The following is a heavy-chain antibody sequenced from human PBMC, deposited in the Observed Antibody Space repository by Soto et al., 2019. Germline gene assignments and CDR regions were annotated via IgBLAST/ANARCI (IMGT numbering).Heavy chain of an antibody. Sequence: HPGGSLRLSCAASGFTFTIYVMSWVRQAPGKGLEWVSAVSGNGGRTYYADSVKGRFTISRDNSKNAVYLQMDSLRVEDTAIYYCAKPIVGATRFAAFDFWGQGTMVTVSS. CDR3: AKPIVGATRFAAFDF. CDR2: VSGNGGRT. J-gene: IGHJ3*01. V-gene: IGHV3-23*01. CDR1: GFTFTIYV. D-gene: IGHD1-26*01.